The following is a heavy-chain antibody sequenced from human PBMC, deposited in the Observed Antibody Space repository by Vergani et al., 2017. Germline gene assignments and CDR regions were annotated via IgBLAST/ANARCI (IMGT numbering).Heavy chain of an antibody. J-gene: IGHJ3*02. D-gene: IGHD2-2*02. V-gene: IGHV4-59*01. CDR2: IYYSGST. CDR3: AREDYCSSTSCYSAFDI. CDR1: GGSISSYY. Sequence: QVQLQESGPGLVKPSETLSLTCTVSGGSISSYYWSWIRQPPGKGLEWIGYIYYSGSTNYNPSLKSRVTISVDTSKNQFSLKLSSVTAADTAVYYCAREDYCSSTSCYSAFDIWGQGTMVTVSS.